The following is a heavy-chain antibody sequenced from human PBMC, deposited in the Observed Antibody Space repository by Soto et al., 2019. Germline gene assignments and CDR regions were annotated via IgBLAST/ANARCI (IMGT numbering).Heavy chain of an antibody. CDR3: ARDSGYGSVDSVSHYFDY. J-gene: IGHJ4*02. V-gene: IGHV3-7*01. CDR1: GFTFSVYW. D-gene: IGHD3-10*01. CDR2: IKFDGTGI. Sequence: EVQLVESGGKLVQPGGSLRLSCVASGFTFSVYWMSWVRQAPGEGLEWVARIKFDGTGIQYADSVKGRFTTSRDNAETSVFLQMNRLVAEDTAVYYCARDSGYGSVDSVSHYFDYWGQGTVVTITS.